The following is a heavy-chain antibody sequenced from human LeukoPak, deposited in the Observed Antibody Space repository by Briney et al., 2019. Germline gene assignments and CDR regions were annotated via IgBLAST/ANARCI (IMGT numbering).Heavy chain of an antibody. Sequence: PSETLSLTCTVSGGSISSYYWSWIRQPPGKGLEWIGYIYYSGSTNYNPSLKSRVTISVDTSKNQFSLKLSSVTAADTAVYYCARVNYDILTGYYGYYFDYWGQGTLVTVSS. CDR1: GGSISSYY. CDR3: ARVNYDILTGYYGYYFDY. D-gene: IGHD3-9*01. J-gene: IGHJ4*02. V-gene: IGHV4-59*08. CDR2: IYYSGST.